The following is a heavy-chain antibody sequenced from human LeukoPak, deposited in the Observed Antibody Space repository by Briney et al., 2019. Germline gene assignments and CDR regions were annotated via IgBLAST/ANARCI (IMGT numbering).Heavy chain of an antibody. CDR2: ISSSGSTI. V-gene: IGHV3-11*04. J-gene: IGHJ3*02. D-gene: IGHD3-3*01. CDR3: ARRVRSFEAFDI. CDR1: GFTFSDYY. Sequence: PGGSLRLSCAASGFTFSDYYMSWIRQAPGKGLEWVSYISSSGSTIYYADSVKGRFTISRGNAKNSLYLQMNSLRAEDTAVYYCARRVRSFEAFDIWGQGTMVTVSS.